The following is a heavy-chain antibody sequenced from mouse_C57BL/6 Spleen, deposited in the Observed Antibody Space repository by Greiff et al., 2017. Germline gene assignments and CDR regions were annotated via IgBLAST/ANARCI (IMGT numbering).Heavy chain of an antibody. V-gene: IGHV5-16*01. J-gene: IGHJ4*01. CDR1: GFTFSDYY. Sequence: EVMLVESEGGLVQPGSSMKLSCTASGFTFSDYYMAWVRQVPEKGLEWVANINYDGSSTYYLDSLKSRFIISRDNAKNILYLQMSSLKSEDTATYYCARDGGLRGYAMDYWGQGTSVTVSS. CDR3: ARDGGLRGYAMDY. CDR2: INYDGSST. D-gene: IGHD2-4*01.